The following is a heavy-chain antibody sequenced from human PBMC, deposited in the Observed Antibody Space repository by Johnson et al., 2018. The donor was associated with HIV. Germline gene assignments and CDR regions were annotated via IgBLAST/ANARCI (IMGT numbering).Heavy chain of an antibody. CDR3: AKDRSSGWYPAFDI. V-gene: IGHV3-23*04. J-gene: IGHJ3*02. CDR1: GFTFSSYG. CDR2: ISGSGSST. Sequence: VQLVESGGGLVQPGGSLRLSCAASGFTFSSYGMHWVRQAPGKGLEWVSSISGSGSSTYYADSVKGRFTISRDISQNTLYLQMHSLRAEDTAVYYCAKDRSSGWYPAFDIWGQGTMVTVSS. D-gene: IGHD6-19*01.